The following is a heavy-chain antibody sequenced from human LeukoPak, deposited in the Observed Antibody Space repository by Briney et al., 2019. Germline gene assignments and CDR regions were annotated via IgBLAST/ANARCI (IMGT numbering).Heavy chain of an antibody. D-gene: IGHD5-12*01. Sequence: ASVKVSCKASGGTFSSYAISWVRQAPGQGLEWMGRINDGNGNTKYSQKFQGRVTITRDTSASTAYMELSSLRSEDTAVYYCARAPLLLGYSGYDLSFFDYWGQGTLVTVSS. CDR2: INDGNGNT. J-gene: IGHJ4*02. CDR1: GGTFSSYA. CDR3: ARAPLLLGYSGYDLSFFDY. V-gene: IGHV1-3*01.